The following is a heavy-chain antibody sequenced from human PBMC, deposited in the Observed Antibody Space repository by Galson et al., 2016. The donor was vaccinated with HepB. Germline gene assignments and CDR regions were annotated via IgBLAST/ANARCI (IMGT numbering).Heavy chain of an antibody. J-gene: IGHJ2*01. CDR1: AFTFNKYG. V-gene: IGHV3-7*03. CDR3: ARDQGYSGSYLRYFDL. Sequence: SLRLSCAASAFTFNKYGMHWVRQAPGKGVDWEANIKQDGSEKYYVDSVKGRFTISRDNAENSLYLQMNSLRAEDTAVYYCARDQGYSGSYLRYFDLWGRGTLVTVSS. D-gene: IGHD1-26*01. CDR2: IKQDGSEK.